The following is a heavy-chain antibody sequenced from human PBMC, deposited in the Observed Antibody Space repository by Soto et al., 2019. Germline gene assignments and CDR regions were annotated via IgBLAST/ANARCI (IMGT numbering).Heavy chain of an antibody. CDR3: ARVLGNDAFDI. J-gene: IGHJ3*02. D-gene: IGHD3-3*02. CDR1: GGSISSSNW. CDR2: IYHSGST. Sequence: QVQLQESGPGLVKPSGTLSLTCAVSGGSISSSNWWSWVRQPPGKGLEWIGEIYHSGSTNYNPSRNSRVTISVDKSRNQFSLKLSSVTAADTAVYYSARVLGNDAFDIWGQGTMVTVSS. V-gene: IGHV4-4*02.